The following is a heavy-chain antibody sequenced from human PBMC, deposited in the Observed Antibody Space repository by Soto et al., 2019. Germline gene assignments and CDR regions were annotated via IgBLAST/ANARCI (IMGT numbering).Heavy chain of an antibody. CDR3: AYFGAYFDWINYFDY. V-gene: IGHV1-69*13. Sequence: SVKVSCKASGGTFSSYAISWVRQAPGQGLEWMGGIIPIFGTANYAQKFQGRVTITADESTSTAYMELSSLRSEDTAVYYCAYFGAYFDWINYFDYWGQGTLVTVSS. CDR1: GGTFSSYA. D-gene: IGHD3-9*01. CDR2: IIPIFGTA. J-gene: IGHJ4*02.